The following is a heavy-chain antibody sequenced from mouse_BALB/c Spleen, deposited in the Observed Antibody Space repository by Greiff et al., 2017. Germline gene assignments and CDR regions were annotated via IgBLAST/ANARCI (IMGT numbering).Heavy chain of an antibody. CDR1: GFSLTSYG. D-gene: IGHD2-3*01. Sequence: VQLQQSGPGLVQPSQSLSITWTVSGFSLTSYGVHWVRQSPGKGLEWLGVIWSGGSTDYNAAFISRLSISKDNSKSQVFFKMNSLQANDTAIYYCARNSIYDGSAWFAYWGQGTLVTVSA. CDR2: IWSGGST. J-gene: IGHJ3*01. V-gene: IGHV2-2*02. CDR3: ARNSIYDGSAWFAY.